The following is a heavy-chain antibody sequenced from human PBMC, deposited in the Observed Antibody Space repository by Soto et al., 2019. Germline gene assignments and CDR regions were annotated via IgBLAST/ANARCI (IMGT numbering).Heavy chain of an antibody. D-gene: IGHD4-17*01. Sequence: QVQLQESGPGLVKPSQTLSLTCTVSGGSISSGDYYWSWIRQPPGKGLEWIGYIYYSGSTYYNPSLKCRVTISVDTSKNQFSLKLSSVTAADTAVYYCALLGVPTVTTSPYFDYWGQGTLVTVSS. CDR2: IYYSGST. CDR3: ALLGVPTVTTSPYFDY. V-gene: IGHV4-30-4*01. CDR1: GGSISSGDYY. J-gene: IGHJ4*02.